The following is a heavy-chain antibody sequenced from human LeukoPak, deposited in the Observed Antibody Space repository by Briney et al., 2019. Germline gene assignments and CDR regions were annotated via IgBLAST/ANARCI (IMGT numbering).Heavy chain of an antibody. V-gene: IGHV1-2*02. J-gene: IGHJ2*01. CDR1: GDTLSSHA. Sequence: ASVKVSCKASGDTLSSHAISWVRQAPGQGLEWMGWINPNSGGTNYAQKFQGRVTMTRDTSISTAYMELSRLRSDDTAVYYCASIWVDFDLWGRGTLVTVSS. CDR2: INPNSGGT. D-gene: IGHD2-15*01. CDR3: ASIWVDFDL.